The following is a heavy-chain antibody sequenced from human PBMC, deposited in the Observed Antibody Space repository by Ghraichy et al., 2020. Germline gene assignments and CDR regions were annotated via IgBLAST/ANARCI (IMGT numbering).Heavy chain of an antibody. D-gene: IGHD1-26*01. V-gene: IGHV3-30*04. CDR2: ITYNGGEK. Sequence: AGSLRLSCTASGFAFRTYAMHWVRQAPGKGLEWVALITYNGGEKYSADSVKGRFTISRDNSKKTLHLEMKSLRADDTAVYYCAREDRVGAAYFLDYWGQGTLVTVSS. J-gene: IGHJ4*02. CDR3: AREDRVGAAYFLDY. CDR1: GFAFRTYA.